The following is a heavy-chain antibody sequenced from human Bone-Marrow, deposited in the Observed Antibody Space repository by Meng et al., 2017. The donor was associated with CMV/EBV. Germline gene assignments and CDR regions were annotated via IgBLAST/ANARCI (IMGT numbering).Heavy chain of an antibody. CDR1: GFTFSSYS. CDR2: ISSSSSYI. CDR3: ASYIVGATSDY. J-gene: IGHJ4*02. V-gene: IGHV3-21*01. Sequence: SCAASGFTFSSYSMNCVRQAPGKGLEWVSSISSSSSYIYYADSVKGRFTISRDNAKNSLYLQMNSLRAEDTAVYYCASYIVGATSDYWGQGTLVTVSS. D-gene: IGHD1-26*01.